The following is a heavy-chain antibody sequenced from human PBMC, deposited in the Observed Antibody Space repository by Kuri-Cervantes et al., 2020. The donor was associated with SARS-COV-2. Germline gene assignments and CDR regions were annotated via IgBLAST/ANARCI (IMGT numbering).Heavy chain of an antibody. V-gene: IGHV4-61*10. CDR1: GGSISSGRNY. CDR3: ARAPSWVAAGTFYAYYYYMDV. D-gene: IGHD6-13*01. Sequence: ESLKISCTVSGGSISSGRNYWSWIRQPAGKGLEWIGYIYPSGSTNYNPSLKSRVTMSVDTSKNQFSLKLSSVTAADTAVYYCARAPSWVAAGTFYAYYYYMDVWGKGTTVTVSS. J-gene: IGHJ6*03. CDR2: IYPSGST.